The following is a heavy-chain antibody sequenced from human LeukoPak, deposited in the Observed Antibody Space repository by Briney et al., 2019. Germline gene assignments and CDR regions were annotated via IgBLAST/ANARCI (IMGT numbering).Heavy chain of an antibody. CDR2: IYPGDSDT. Sequence: GESLQISCKGSGYSFTSYWIGWVRQVPGKGLEWMGIIYPGDSDTRYSPSFQGQVTISADKSISTASLQWSSLKASDPAMYYCAKKRSGLPYYFDYWGQGTLVTVSS. J-gene: IGHJ4*02. V-gene: IGHV5-51*01. CDR1: GYSFTSYW. CDR3: AKKRSGLPYYFDY. D-gene: IGHD3-16*01.